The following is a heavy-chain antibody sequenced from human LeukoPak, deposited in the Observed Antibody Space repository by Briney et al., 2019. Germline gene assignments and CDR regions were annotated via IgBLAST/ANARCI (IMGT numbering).Heavy chain of an antibody. CDR3: ARENSGSYPLYFDY. J-gene: IGHJ4*02. V-gene: IGHV3-21*01. CDR2: ISSSSSYI. D-gene: IGHD1-26*01. CDR1: GFTFSSYE. Sequence: PGGSLRLSCAASGFTFSSYEMNWVRQAPGKGLEWVSSISSSSSYIYYADSVKGRFTISRDNAKNSLYLQMNSLRAEDTAVYYCARENSGSYPLYFDYWGQGTLVTVSS.